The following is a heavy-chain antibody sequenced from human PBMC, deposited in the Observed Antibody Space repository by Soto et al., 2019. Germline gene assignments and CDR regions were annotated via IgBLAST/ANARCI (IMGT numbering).Heavy chain of an antibody. V-gene: IGHV1-18*01. Sequence: QLRLVQSGAEVKTPGASVKVSCKASGYTFNTYGITWVRQAPGQGLEWMGWIRANNGYTNYAQKLQGRVTMTTDTSTSTAYMELRSLTSDDTAVYFCARGYGDYGYFDLWGRGTLVTVSS. J-gene: IGHJ2*01. CDR1: GYTFNTYG. CDR3: ARGYGDYGYFDL. D-gene: IGHD4-17*01. CDR2: IRANNGYT.